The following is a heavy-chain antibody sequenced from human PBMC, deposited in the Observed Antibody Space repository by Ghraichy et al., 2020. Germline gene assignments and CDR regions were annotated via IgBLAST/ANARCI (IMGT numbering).Heavy chain of an antibody. Sequence: TLSLTCAVYVGSFNGYYWSWIRQPPGKGLECIGEIHPTGTTNNSPSLKSRLTLLVDTSKNQFSLLLKSVTAAETAVYYCARRRQTWSAAEGDAFDIWSQGAMVTVSS. D-gene: IGHD5-18*01. V-gene: IGHV4-34*01. CDR2: IHPTGTT. J-gene: IGHJ3*02. CDR3: ARRRQTWSAAEGDAFDI. CDR1: VGSFNGYY.